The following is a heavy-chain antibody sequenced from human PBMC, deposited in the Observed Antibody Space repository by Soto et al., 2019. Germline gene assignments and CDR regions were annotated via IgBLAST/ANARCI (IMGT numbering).Heavy chain of an antibody. J-gene: IGHJ4*02. D-gene: IGHD3-22*01. CDR3: ARVPPPTDSSGYLVFDY. CDR2: IDWDDDE. V-gene: IGHV2-70*01. Sequence: SGPTLVNPTHTLTLTCTFSGFSLSTSGMCVSWIRQPPGKALEWLALIDWDDDEYYSTSLKTRLTISKDTSKNQVVLTMTNMESVETSAYYCARVPPPTDSSGYLVFDYWGQGNLITVSS. CDR1: GFSLSTSGMC.